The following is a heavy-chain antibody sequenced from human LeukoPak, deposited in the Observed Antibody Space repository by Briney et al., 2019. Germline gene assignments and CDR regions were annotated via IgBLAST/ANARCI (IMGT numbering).Heavy chain of an antibody. Sequence: GGSLRLSCAASGFTFSSYAMNWVRQAPGKGLEWVSSISSSSSYIYYADSVKGRFTISRDNAKNSLYLQMNSLRAEDTAVYYCARDTGSSSWPFDYWGQGTLVTVSS. V-gene: IGHV3-21*01. CDR2: ISSSSSYI. J-gene: IGHJ4*02. CDR1: GFTFSSYA. CDR3: ARDTGSSSWPFDY. D-gene: IGHD6-13*01.